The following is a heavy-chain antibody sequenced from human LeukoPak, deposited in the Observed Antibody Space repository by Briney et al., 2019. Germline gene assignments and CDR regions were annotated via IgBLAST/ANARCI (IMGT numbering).Heavy chain of an antibody. V-gene: IGHV3-7*01. D-gene: IGHD3-10*01. Sequence: GGSLRLSCAASGFTFSSYWMSWVRQAPGKGLEWVANIKQDGSEKYYVDSVKGRFTISRDNAKNSLYLQMNGLRAEDTAVYYCAREGSSGRYPFDYWGQGTLVTVSS. CDR3: AREGSSGRYPFDY. J-gene: IGHJ4*02. CDR2: IKQDGSEK. CDR1: GFTFSSYW.